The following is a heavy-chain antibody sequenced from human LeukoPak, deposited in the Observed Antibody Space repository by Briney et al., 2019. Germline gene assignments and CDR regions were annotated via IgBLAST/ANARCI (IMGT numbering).Heavy chain of an antibody. CDR1: GYTFTSYY. J-gene: IGHJ4*02. D-gene: IGHD5-18*01. V-gene: IGHV1-46*01. Sequence: ASVKVSCKASGYTFTSYYMHWVQQAPGQGLEWMGIINPSGGSTSYAQKFQGRVTMTRDTSTSTVYMELSSLRSEDTAVYYCARVTAMVNYFDYWGQGTLVTVSS. CDR3: ARVTAMVNYFDY. CDR2: INPSGGST.